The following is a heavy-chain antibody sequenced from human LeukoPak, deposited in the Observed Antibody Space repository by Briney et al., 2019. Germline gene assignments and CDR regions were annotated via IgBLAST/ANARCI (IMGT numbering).Heavy chain of an antibody. CDR2: IYYSGIT. V-gene: IGHV4-39*01. CDR1: VGSISSSSYY. D-gene: IGHD3-9*01. Sequence: SETLSLTCTVSVGSISSSSYYGGWIRQPPGGGGEWIGRIYYSGITCYNPSLNSRVTISVDTSKNQFSLKLSSVTAADTAVYYCARHPHAGGRYFDWSPYYFDYWGQGTLVTVSS. CDR3: ARHPHAGGRYFDWSPYYFDY. J-gene: IGHJ4*02.